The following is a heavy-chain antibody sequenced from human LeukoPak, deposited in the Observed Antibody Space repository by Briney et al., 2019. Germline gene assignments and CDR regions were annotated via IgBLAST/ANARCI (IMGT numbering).Heavy chain of an antibody. CDR3: ARDLDAGFGVFDY. V-gene: IGHV6-1*01. J-gene: IGHJ4*02. CDR1: GDSVSSNSSA. CDR2: TYYRSKWYN. Sequence: SQTLSLTCAISGDSVSSNSSAWHWIRQSPSRGLEWLGRTYYRSKWYNDYAVSVKSRITINPDTSKNQFSLQLNSVTPEDTAVYYCARDLDAGFGVFDYWGQGTLVTVSS. D-gene: IGHD3-10*01.